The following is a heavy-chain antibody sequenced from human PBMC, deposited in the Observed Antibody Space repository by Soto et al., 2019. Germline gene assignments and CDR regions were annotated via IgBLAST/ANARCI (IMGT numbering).Heavy chain of an antibody. V-gene: IGHV1-46*03. Sequence: ASVKVSCKASGYTFTGSYMHWLRQAPGQEHEWMGIINPSGGSTSYAQKFQGRVTMTRDTSTSTVYMELSSLRSEDTAVYYCARECCGYHLDVFDIWGRGTMVTVSS. J-gene: IGHJ3*02. CDR3: ARECCGYHLDVFDI. D-gene: IGHD5-12*01. CDR2: INPSGGST. CDR1: GYTFTGSY.